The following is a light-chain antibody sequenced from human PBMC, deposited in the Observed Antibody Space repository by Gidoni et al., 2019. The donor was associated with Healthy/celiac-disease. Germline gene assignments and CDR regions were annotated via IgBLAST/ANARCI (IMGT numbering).Light chain of an antibody. CDR2: AAS. Sequence: DIQMTQSPSSLSASVGDRVTITCRASQSISSYLNWDQQKPGKAPKLLIYAASSLQSGVPSRFSGSGSGTDFTLTISSLQPEDFATYYCQQSDSTPYTFGQGTKLEIK. CDR3: QQSDSTPYT. CDR1: QSISSY. V-gene: IGKV1-39*01. J-gene: IGKJ2*01.